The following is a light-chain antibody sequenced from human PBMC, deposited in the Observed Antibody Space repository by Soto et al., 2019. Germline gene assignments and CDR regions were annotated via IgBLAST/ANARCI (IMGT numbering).Light chain of an antibody. CDR1: QAISSY. CDR3: QQPNSYPLT. J-gene: IGKJ4*01. V-gene: IGKV1-9*01. CDR2: AAS. Sequence: DIQLTQSPSFLSASVGDRVTITYRASQAISSYLAWYQQKPGKAPKLLIYAASTLQSGVPSRFSGSGSGTEFTLTISSLQPEDFATYYCQQPNSYPLTFGGGTKVEIK.